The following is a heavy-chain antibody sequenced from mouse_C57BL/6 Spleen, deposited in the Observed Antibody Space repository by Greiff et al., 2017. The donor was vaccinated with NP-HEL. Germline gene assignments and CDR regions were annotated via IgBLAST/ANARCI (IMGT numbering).Heavy chain of an antibody. Sequence: VQLQQPGAELVMPGASVKLSCKASGYTFTSYWMHWVKQRPGQGLEWIGEIDPSDSYTNYNQKFKGKSTLTVDKSSSTAYMQLSSLTSEDSAVYYCARSGAPYYDYAYAMDYWGQGTSVTVSS. CDR3: ARSGAPYYDYAYAMDY. V-gene: IGHV1-69*01. CDR2: IDPSDSYT. CDR1: GYTFTSYW. J-gene: IGHJ4*01. D-gene: IGHD2-4*01.